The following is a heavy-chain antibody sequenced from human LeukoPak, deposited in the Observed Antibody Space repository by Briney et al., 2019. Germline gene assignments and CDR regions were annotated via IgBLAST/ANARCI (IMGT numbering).Heavy chain of an antibody. D-gene: IGHD3-10*01. J-gene: IGHJ4*02. CDR3: ARAIWFGELFVDY. CDR1: GYTFTGYY. V-gene: IGHV1-2*02. Sequence: ASVKVSCKASGYTFTGYYMHWVRQAPGQGLEWMGWINPNSGGTNYAQKFQGRVTMTRDTSISTACMELSRLRSEDTAVYYCARAIWFGELFVDYWGQGTLVTVSS. CDR2: INPNSGGT.